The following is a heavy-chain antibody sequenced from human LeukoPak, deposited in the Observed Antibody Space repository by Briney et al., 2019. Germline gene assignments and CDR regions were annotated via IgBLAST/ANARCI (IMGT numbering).Heavy chain of an antibody. CDR3: ATAPDDYGDYLAF. D-gene: IGHD4-17*01. CDR2: IKTNSEGGTT. J-gene: IGHJ4*02. CDR1: GLNFNNAW. V-gene: IGHV3-15*01. Sequence: PGGSLRLSCAASGLNFNNAWMSWVRQAPGKGLERVGRIKTNSEGGTTDYAAPVKGRFIISRDDSKKTVFLQMNSLKTEDTAIYYCATAPDDYGDYLAFWGQGALVTVSS.